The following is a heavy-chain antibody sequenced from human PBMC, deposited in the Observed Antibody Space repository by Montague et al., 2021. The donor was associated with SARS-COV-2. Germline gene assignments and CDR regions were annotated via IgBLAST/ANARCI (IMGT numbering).Heavy chain of an antibody. V-gene: IGHV3-53*01. D-gene: IGHD3-9*01. CDR3: ARVAGAMTGWHFDY. J-gene: IGHJ4*02. Sequence: SLRLSCAASGFSVSRNYMSWVRQAPGKGLEWVSLIYSSGNTYYGDSVKGRFTISRDNSKNTLYLQLNSLRVDDTAVYYCARVAGAMTGWHFDYWGQGTLVTVSS. CDR2: IYSSGNT. CDR1: GFSVSRNY.